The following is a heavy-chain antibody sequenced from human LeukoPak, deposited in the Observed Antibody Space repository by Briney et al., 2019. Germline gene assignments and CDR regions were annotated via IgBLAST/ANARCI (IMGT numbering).Heavy chain of an antibody. CDR1: GFSINTYT. D-gene: IGHD1-1*01. J-gene: IGHJ4*02. V-gene: IGHV3-23*01. CDR3: AKGLERESRLDS. CDR2: IRNSDGMT. Sequence: PGGSPRLSCDASGFSINTYTMYWVRQAPGQGLEWVSGIRNSDGMTYYADSVRGRFTISTDNSKNTLYLQMNSLRAEDTALYYCAKGLERESRLDSWGQGTLVTVSS.